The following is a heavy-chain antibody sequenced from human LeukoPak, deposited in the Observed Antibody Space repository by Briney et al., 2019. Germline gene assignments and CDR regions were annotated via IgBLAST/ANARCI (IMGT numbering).Heavy chain of an antibody. Sequence: GGCLRLSCAASGFTFSSYWMHWVRQAPGKGLVWVSRINSDGSSTSYADSVKGRFTISRDNAKNTLYLQMNSLRAEDTAVYYCAREGGYSSGWTEGYFDYWGQGTLVTVSS. CDR3: AREGGYSSGWTEGYFDY. CDR2: INSDGSST. D-gene: IGHD6-19*01. V-gene: IGHV3-74*01. CDR1: GFTFSSYW. J-gene: IGHJ4*02.